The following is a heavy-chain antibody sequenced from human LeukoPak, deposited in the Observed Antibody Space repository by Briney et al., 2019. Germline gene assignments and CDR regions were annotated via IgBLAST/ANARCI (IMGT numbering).Heavy chain of an antibody. J-gene: IGHJ4*02. CDR3: AKETPPSGSGYYYAPLPDFDY. CDR1: GGSISSYY. Sequence: SETLSLTCTVSGGSISSYYWSWIRQPPGKGLEWIGYIYYSGSTNYNPSLKSRVTISVDTSKNQFSLKLSSVTAADTAVYYCAKETPPSGSGYYYAPLPDFDYWGQGTLVTVSS. V-gene: IGHV4-59*01. D-gene: IGHD3-22*01. CDR2: IYYSGST.